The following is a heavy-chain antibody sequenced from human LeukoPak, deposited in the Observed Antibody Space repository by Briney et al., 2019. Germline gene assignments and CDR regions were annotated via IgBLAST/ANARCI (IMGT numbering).Heavy chain of an antibody. V-gene: IGHV4-39*01. CDR2: IYYSGST. Sequence: SETLSLTCTVSGGSISSSSYYWGWIRQPPGKGLEWIGSIYYSGSTYYNPSLKSRVTISVDTSKNQFSLKLSSVTAADTAVYYCARLPYYGGNPQPFDYWGQGTLVTVSS. D-gene: IGHD4-23*01. CDR3: ARLPYYGGNPQPFDY. J-gene: IGHJ4*02. CDR1: GGSISSSSYY.